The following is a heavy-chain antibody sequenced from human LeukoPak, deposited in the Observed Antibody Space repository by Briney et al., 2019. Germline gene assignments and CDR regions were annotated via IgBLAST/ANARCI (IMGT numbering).Heavy chain of an antibody. J-gene: IGHJ2*01. CDR3: ARPVTVVTPDWYFDL. Sequence: SETLSLTCAVSGYSISSGYYWGWIRRPPGKGLEWIGSIYHSGSTYYNPSLKSRVTISVDTSKNQFSLKLSSVTAADTAVYYCARPVTVVTPDWYFDLWGRGTLVTVSS. CDR2: IYHSGST. CDR1: GYSISSGYY. V-gene: IGHV4-38-2*01. D-gene: IGHD4-23*01.